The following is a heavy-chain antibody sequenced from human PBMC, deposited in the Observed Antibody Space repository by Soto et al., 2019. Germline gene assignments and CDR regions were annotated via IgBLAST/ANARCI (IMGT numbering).Heavy chain of an antibody. J-gene: IGHJ3*02. CDR3: AREYCSSTSCYRYAFDI. CDR2: IYYSGST. CDR1: GGSISSYY. Sequence: SETLSLTCTVSGGSISSYYWSWIRQPPGKGLEWIGYIYYSGSTNYNPSLKSRVTISVDTSKNQFSLKLSSVTAADTAVYYCAREYCSSTSCYRYAFDIWGQGTVVTVSS. V-gene: IGHV4-59*01. D-gene: IGHD2-2*01.